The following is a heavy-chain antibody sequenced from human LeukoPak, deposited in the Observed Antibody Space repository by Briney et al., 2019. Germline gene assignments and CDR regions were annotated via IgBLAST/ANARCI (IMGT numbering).Heavy chain of an antibody. Sequence: KAGRSLRLSCAASGFTFSSYAMHWVRQAPGQGLEWMGIINPSGGSTSYAQKFQGRVTMTRDTSTSTVYMELSSLRSEDTAVYYCARVPVGATLFFDYWGQGTLVTVSS. CDR3: ARVPVGATLFFDY. CDR1: GFTFSSYA. D-gene: IGHD1-26*01. V-gene: IGHV1-46*01. J-gene: IGHJ4*02. CDR2: INPSGGST.